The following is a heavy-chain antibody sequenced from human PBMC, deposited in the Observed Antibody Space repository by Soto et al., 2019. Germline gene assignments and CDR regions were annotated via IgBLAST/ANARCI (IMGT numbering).Heavy chain of an antibody. V-gene: IGHV4-39*01. CDR3: ARLDFLGDC. Sequence: QLQLQESGPGLVKPSETLSLTCTVSGGSISSSSYYWGWIRQPPGKGLEWIGSIHYSGSSDYNPSLKSRVTMSVDTSKNQFSLKLSSVTAADTAVYYCARLDFLGDCWGQGTLVTVSS. CDR1: GGSISSSSYY. D-gene: IGHD3-3*01. CDR2: IHYSGSS. J-gene: IGHJ4*02.